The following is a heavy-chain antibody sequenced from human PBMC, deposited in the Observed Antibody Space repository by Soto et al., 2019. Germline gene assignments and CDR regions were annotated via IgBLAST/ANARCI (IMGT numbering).Heavy chain of an antibody. CDR2: IYPGDSDT. Sequence: KVSCKASGYTFTGYYMHWVRQAPGKGLEWMGIIYPGDSDTRYSPSFQGQVTISADKSISTAYLQWSSLKASDTAMYYCARPLTSGWYFDFWGQGTLVTVSS. J-gene: IGHJ4*02. CDR1: GYTFTGYY. D-gene: IGHD6-19*01. CDR3: ARPLTSGWYFDF. V-gene: IGHV5-51*01.